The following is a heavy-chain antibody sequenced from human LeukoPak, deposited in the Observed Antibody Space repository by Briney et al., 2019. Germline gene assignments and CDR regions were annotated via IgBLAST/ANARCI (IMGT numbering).Heavy chain of an antibody. V-gene: IGHV4-34*01. J-gene: IGHJ4*02. CDR1: GGSFSGYY. CDR3: AGDSGYCSSTSCRGAFDY. D-gene: IGHD2-2*01. Sequence: NPSETLSLTCAVYGGSFSGYYWSWIRQPPGKGLEWIGEINHSGSTNYNPSLKSRVTISVDTSKNQFSLKLSSVTAADTAVYYCAGDSGYCSSTSCRGAFDYWGQGTLVTVSS. CDR2: INHSGST.